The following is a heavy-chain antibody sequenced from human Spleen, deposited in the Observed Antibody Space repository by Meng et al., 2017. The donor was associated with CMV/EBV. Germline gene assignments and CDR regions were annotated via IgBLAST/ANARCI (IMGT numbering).Heavy chain of an antibody. CDR1: GFTFSSYD. D-gene: IGHD5-18*01. V-gene: IGHV3-13*01. CDR2: IGTAGDT. J-gene: IGHJ6*02. Sequence: GESLKISCAASGFTFSSYDMHWVRQATGKGLEWVSAIGTAGDTYYPGSVKGRFTISRENAKNSLYLQMNSLRAGDTAVYYCARDPLGYSYDPVWYSYGMDVWGQGTTVTVSS. CDR3: ARDPLGYSYDPVWYSYGMDV.